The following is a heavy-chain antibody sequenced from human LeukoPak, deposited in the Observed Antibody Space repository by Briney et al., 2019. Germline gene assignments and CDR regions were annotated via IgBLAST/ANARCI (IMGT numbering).Heavy chain of an antibody. J-gene: IGHJ4*02. D-gene: IGHD6-13*01. CDR3: ARDGKSAALDY. Sequence: GGSLRLSCAASGFRLSTYWMSWVRQAPGKGLEWVANIKQDGSEKCYVDSVKGRFTISRDNGKNSLYLQMNSLRAEDTAVYYCARDGKSAALDYWGQGTPVTVSS. V-gene: IGHV3-7*01. CDR2: IKQDGSEK. CDR1: GFRLSTYW.